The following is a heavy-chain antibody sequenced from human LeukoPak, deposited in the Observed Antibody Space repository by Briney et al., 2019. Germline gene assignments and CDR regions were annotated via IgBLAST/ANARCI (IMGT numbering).Heavy chain of an antibody. J-gene: IGHJ6*03. CDR1: GGTFSSYA. D-gene: IGHD2-2*03. V-gene: IGHV1-69*01. CDR2: IIPIFGTA. CDR3: ARGVGYCSGTSCRYYYYYYMDV. Sequence: SVKVSCKASGGTFSSYAISWVRQAPGQGLEWMGGIIPIFGTANYAQKFQGRVTITADESTSTAYMELSSLRSEDTAVYYCARGVGYCSGTSCRYYYYYYMDVWGKGTTVTVSS.